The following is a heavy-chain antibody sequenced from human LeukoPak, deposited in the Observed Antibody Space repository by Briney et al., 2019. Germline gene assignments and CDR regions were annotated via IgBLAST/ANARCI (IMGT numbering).Heavy chain of an antibody. CDR3: ARDKYSSSWYDGFDY. J-gene: IGHJ4*02. CDR1: GFDFSDFY. D-gene: IGHD6-13*01. V-gene: IGHV3-11*04. CDR2: ISPSLSTI. Sequence: GGSLRLSCAASGFDFSDFYMVWIRQAPGKGLEWVSYISPSLSTIHYADSVRGRFTISRDNAKNSLYLQMNSLRAEDTAMYYCARDKYSSSWYDGFDYWGQGTLVTVSS.